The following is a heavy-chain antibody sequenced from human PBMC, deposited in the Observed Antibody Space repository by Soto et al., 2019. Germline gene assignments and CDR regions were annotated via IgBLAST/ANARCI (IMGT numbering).Heavy chain of an antibody. CDR2: IYRTGST. CDR1: GGSFTSNNW. V-gene: IGHV4-4*02. CDR3: ASRDPGTSVDY. J-gene: IGHJ4*02. Sequence: SETLSLTCAVSGGSFTSNNWWTWVRQPPGQGLEWIGEIYRTGSTNYNPSLKSRVTISLDKSEKQISLKVTSLTAADTAVYYCASRDPGTSVDYWGQGTLVTVST. D-gene: IGHD1-7*01.